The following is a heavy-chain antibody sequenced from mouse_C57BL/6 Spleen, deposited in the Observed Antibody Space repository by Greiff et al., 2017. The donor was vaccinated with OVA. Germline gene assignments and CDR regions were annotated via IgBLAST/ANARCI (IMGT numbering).Heavy chain of an antibody. J-gene: IGHJ2*01. CDR3: ARLVSNSYCDY. V-gene: IGHV1-52*01. D-gene: IGHD2-5*01. Sequence: QVQLQQPGAELVRPGSSVKLSCKASGYTFTSYWMHWVKQRPIQGLEWIGNIDPSDSETHYNQKFKDKATLTVDKSSSTAYMQLSSLTSEDSAVYYCARLVSNSYCDYWGQGTTLTVSS. CDR1: GYTFTSYW. CDR2: IDPSDSET.